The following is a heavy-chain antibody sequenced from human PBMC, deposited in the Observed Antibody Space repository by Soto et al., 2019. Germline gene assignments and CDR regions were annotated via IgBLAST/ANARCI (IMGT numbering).Heavy chain of an antibody. J-gene: IGHJ3*02. CDR2: IKHSGSS. Sequence: GPGPETTSETLSLTCAVYAGSFSHYYWNWIRQSPGKGLEWIGKIKHSGSSNYNPSLRSRVSISVDMSKNQFSLRLTSVTAADTAVYYCARGGSSDWQVALDIWGQGTMVTVS. CDR3: ARGGSSDWQVALDI. D-gene: IGHD6-19*01. V-gene: IGHV4-34*01. CDR1: AGSFSHYY.